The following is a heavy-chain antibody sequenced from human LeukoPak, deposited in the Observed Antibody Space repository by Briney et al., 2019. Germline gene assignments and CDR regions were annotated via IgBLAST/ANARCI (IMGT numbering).Heavy chain of an antibody. CDR2: INHSGST. Sequence: SETLSLTCAVYGGSFSGFYWSWIRQPPGKGLEWIGEINHSGSTNYNPSLKSRVTTSVDTSKNQFSLKLSSVTAADTAVYYCARGYRQQPTYWGEGTLVTVSS. V-gene: IGHV4-34*01. CDR1: GGSFSGFY. J-gene: IGHJ4*02. CDR3: ARGYRQQPTY. D-gene: IGHD6-13*01.